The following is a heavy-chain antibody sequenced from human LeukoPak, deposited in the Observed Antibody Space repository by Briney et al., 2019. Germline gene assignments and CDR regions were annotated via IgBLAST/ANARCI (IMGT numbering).Heavy chain of an antibody. Sequence: SETLSLTCTVSGGSISSYYWSWIWQPPGKGLEWIGYIFHSGSTNYNPSLKSRVTISVDTSKNQFSLRLSSVTAADAAVYYCASAGYSSGWRFDYWGQGTLVTVSS. CDR2: IFHSGST. J-gene: IGHJ4*02. V-gene: IGHV4-59*08. D-gene: IGHD6-19*01. CDR1: GGSISSYY. CDR3: ASAGYSSGWRFDY.